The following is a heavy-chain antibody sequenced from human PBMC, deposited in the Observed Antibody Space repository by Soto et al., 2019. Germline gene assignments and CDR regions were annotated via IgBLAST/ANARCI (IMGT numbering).Heavy chain of an antibody. V-gene: IGHV3-23*01. CDR1: GFTFISFA. Sequence: EVQILESGGGLVQPGGSLRLSCAASGFTFISFAMSWVRQAPGKGLEWVSVITGGGTTDYADSVKGRFTISRDNSKNMVYLQLNSLRADDTAKYYCAHTQYYTTRQFDYWGQGALVTVSS. D-gene: IGHD2-2*02. J-gene: IGHJ4*02. CDR3: AHTQYYTTRQFDY. CDR2: ITGGGTT.